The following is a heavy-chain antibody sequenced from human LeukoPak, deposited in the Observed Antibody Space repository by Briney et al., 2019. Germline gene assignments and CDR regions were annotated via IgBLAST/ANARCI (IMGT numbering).Heavy chain of an antibody. Sequence: PSQTLSLTCTVSGGSISSGSYYWSWIRQPAGKGLEWIGRIYTSGSTNYNPSLKSRVTIPVDTSKNQFSLKLSSVTAADTAVYYCARALRITIFGVVIGWFDPWGQGTLVTVSS. J-gene: IGHJ5*02. D-gene: IGHD3-3*01. CDR1: GGSISSGSYY. V-gene: IGHV4-61*02. CDR2: IYTSGST. CDR3: ARALRITIFGVVIGWFDP.